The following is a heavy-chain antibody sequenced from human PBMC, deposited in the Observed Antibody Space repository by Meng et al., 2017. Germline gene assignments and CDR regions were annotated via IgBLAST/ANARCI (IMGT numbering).Heavy chain of an antibody. Sequence: GSLRLSCAVYGGSFSGYYWSWIRQPPGKGLEWIGEINHSGSTNYNPSLKSRVTISVDTSKNQFSLKLSSVTAADTAVYYCARGPRYSSSWPRDGKIDYWGQGTLVTVSS. CDR3: ARGPRYSSSWPRDGKIDY. D-gene: IGHD6-13*01. V-gene: IGHV4-34*01. CDR2: INHSGST. CDR1: GGSFSGYY. J-gene: IGHJ4*02.